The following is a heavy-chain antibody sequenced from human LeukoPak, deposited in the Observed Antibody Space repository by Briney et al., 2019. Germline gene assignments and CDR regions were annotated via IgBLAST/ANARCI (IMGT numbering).Heavy chain of an antibody. J-gene: IGHJ6*03. Sequence: AGGSLRLSCAASGFTFSSYWMSWVRQAPGKGLEWVANIKQDGSEKYYVDSVKGRFTISRDNAKNSLYLQMNSLRAEDTAVYYCARDGYSYGYVNYYYYYYMDVWGKGTPVIVSS. CDR2: IKQDGSEK. V-gene: IGHV3-7*01. D-gene: IGHD5-18*01. CDR3: ARDGYSYGYVNYYYYYYMDV. CDR1: GFTFSSYW.